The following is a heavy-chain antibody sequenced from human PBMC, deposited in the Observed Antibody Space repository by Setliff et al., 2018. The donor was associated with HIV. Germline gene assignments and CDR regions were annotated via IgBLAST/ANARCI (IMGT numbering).Heavy chain of an antibody. CDR3: VTGPARGLRYFQF. D-gene: IGHD4-17*01. CDR2: IYPGDSDI. V-gene: IGHV5-51*01. Sequence: GESLKISCKGSGYSFTSYWIGWVRQMPGKGLEWMGIIYPGDSDIRYSPSFQGQVTISADKSISTAYLQWSGLRASDTAIYFCVTGPARGLRYFQFWGQGTLVTVSS. CDR1: GYSFTSYW. J-gene: IGHJ1*01.